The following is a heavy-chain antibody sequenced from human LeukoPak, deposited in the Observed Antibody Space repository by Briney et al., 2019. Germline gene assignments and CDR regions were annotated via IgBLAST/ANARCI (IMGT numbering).Heavy chain of an antibody. V-gene: IGHV1-8*01. D-gene: IGHD6-13*01. CDR1: GYTFTSYD. CDR3: AAAGPVNWFDP. J-gene: IGHJ5*02. Sequence: TSVKVSCKASGYTFTSYDINWVRQATGQGLEWMGWMNPNSSNTGYAQKFQGRVTMTRNTSISTAYMELSSLRSEDTAVYYCAAAGPVNWFDPWGQGTLVTVSS. CDR2: MNPNSSNT.